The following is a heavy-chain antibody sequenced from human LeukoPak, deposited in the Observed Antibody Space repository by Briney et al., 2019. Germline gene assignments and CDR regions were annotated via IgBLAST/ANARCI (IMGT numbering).Heavy chain of an antibody. CDR2: ISGSGGST. J-gene: IGHJ4*02. CDR3: ASFGYGDYYIFDY. D-gene: IGHD4-17*01. Sequence: PGGSLRLSCAASGFTFSTYAMSWVRQAPGKGLEWVSAISGSGGSTYYADSVKGRFTISRDNSKNTLYLQMNSLRAEDTAVYYCASFGYGDYYIFDYWGQGTLVTVSS. V-gene: IGHV3-23*01. CDR1: GFTFSTYA.